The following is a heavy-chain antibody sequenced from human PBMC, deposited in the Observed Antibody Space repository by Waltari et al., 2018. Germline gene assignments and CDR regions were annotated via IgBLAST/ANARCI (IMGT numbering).Heavy chain of an antibody. Sequence: EVQLVESGGGLVQPGGSLQLSCAASGFPFSDSTIHWVRQASGKGLEWVGRIRSKANIYATAYAASVKGRFTISRDDSKNTAYLQMNSLKTEDTALYYCTRWLQDWGQGTLVTVSS. CDR1: GFPFSDST. D-gene: IGHD5-12*01. CDR3: TRWLQD. V-gene: IGHV3-73*02. J-gene: IGHJ4*02. CDR2: IRSKANIYAT.